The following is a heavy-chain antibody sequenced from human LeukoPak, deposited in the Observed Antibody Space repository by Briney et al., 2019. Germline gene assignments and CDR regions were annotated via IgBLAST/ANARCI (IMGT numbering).Heavy chain of an antibody. V-gene: IGHV4-39*01. CDR1: GGSISSSSYY. CDR3: ARVGRGEWLLSPPY. D-gene: IGHD3-3*01. J-gene: IGHJ4*02. CDR2: ISYSGST. Sequence: PSETLSLTCTVSGGSISSSSYYWGWIRQPPGKGLEWIGSISYSGSTYYNPSLKSRVTIFVDTSKNQFSLKLSSVTAADTAVYYCARVGRGEWLLSPPYWGQGTLVTVSS.